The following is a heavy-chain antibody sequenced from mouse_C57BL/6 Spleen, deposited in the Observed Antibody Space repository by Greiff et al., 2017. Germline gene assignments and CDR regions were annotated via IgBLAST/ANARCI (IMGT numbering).Heavy chain of an antibody. D-gene: IGHD1-1*01. CDR2: INPNNGGT. CDR1: GYTFTDYY. J-gene: IGHJ3*01. Sequence: VQLQQSGPELVKPGASVKISCKASGYTFTDYYMNWVKQSHGKSLEWIGDINPNNGGTSYNQKFKGKATLTVDKSSSTAYMELRSLTSEDSAVYYCARSDYYGSSYGFAWFAYWGQGTLVTVSA. V-gene: IGHV1-26*01. CDR3: ARSDYYGSSYGFAWFAY.